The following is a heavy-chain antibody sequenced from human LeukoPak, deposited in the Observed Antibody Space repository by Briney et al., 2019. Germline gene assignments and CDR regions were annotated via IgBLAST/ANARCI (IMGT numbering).Heavy chain of an antibody. CDR3: ARGGAGHSSGWYASYY. V-gene: IGHV3-7*01. Sequence: GGSLRLSCAASGFTFTSYWMNWVRQAPGKGLEWVANIKPDGSEKYYVDSVKGRFTISRDNAKNSLYLQMNSLRAEDTAAYYCARGGAGHSSGWYASYYWGQGTLVTVSS. CDR1: GFTFTSYW. D-gene: IGHD6-19*01. CDR2: IKPDGSEK. J-gene: IGHJ4*02.